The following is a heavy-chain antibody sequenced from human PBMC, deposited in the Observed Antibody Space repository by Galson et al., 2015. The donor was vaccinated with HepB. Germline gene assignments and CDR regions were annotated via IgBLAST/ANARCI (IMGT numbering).Heavy chain of an antibody. D-gene: IGHD1-26*01. V-gene: IGHV3-15*07. CDR1: GFTFSNAW. CDR3: TTAPPVWWERLVFFDY. CDR2: IKSKTDGGTA. Sequence: SLRLSCAASGFTFSNAWMNWVRQAPGKGLEWVGRIKSKTDGGTADYAAPVKGRFTISRDDSKNTLYLQMNSLKTEDTAVYYCTTAPPVWWERLVFFDYWGQGTLVTVSS. J-gene: IGHJ4*02.